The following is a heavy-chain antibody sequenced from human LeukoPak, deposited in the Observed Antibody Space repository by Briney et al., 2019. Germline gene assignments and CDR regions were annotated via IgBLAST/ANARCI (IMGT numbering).Heavy chain of an antibody. CDR1: GFRFSRYW. Sequence: GGSLRLSCAASGFRFSRYWMTWVRQAPGKGLEWVGRIKRKSDGGTTDYAAPVKGRFTISRDDSKNTLYLQMNSLKSEDTAVYYCTTELDVRPNHYWGQGTLVTVSS. J-gene: IGHJ4*02. CDR2: IKRKSDGGTT. CDR3: TTELDVRPNHY. D-gene: IGHD1-14*01. V-gene: IGHV3-15*01.